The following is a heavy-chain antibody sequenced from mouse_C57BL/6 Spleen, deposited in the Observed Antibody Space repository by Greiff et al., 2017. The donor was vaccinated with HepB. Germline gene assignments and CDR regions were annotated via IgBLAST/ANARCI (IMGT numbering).Heavy chain of an antibody. V-gene: IGHV1-5*01. Sequence: EVKLVESGTVLARPGASVKMSCKTSGYTFTSYWMHWVKQRPGQGLEWIGAIYPGNSDTSYNQKFKGKAKLTAVTSASTAYMELSSLTNEDSAVYYCTRGDLLRYYFDYWGQGTTLTVSS. J-gene: IGHJ2*01. D-gene: IGHD1-1*01. CDR2: IYPGNSDT. CDR1: GYTFTSYW. CDR3: TRGDLLRYYFDY.